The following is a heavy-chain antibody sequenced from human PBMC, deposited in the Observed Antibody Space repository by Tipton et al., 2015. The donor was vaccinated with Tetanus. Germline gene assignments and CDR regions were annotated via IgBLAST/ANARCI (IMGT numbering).Heavy chain of an antibody. Sequence: TLSLTCAVYGGAFSGHYWTWIRQAPGKGLEWIGYVYYNGNTHYNPALKSRVTISVDTSKNQFSLKLSSVTAADTAIYYCAREVPAARHFDSWGQGTLVTVSS. CDR2: VYYNGNT. J-gene: IGHJ4*02. CDR3: AREVPAARHFDS. CDR1: GGAFSGHY. V-gene: IGHV4-59*11. D-gene: IGHD2-2*01.